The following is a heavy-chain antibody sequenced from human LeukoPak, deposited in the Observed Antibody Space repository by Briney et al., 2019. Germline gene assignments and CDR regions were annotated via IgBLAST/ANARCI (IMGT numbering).Heavy chain of an antibody. CDR1: GGSISSYY. V-gene: IGHV4-59*08. Sequence: PSETLSLTCTVSGGSISSYYWSWIRRPPGKGLEWIGYIYYSGSTNYNPSLKSRVTISVDTSKNQFSLKLSSVTAADTAVYYCARRGYDSSGYHPGFDYWGQGTLVTVSS. J-gene: IGHJ4*02. D-gene: IGHD3-22*01. CDR2: IYYSGST. CDR3: ARRGYDSSGYHPGFDY.